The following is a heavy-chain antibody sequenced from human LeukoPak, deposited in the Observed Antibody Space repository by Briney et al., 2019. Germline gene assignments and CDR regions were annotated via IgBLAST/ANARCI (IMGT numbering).Heavy chain of an antibody. CDR1: GFSFSRYN. CDR3: ARVGGGYSNDLPDY. V-gene: IGHV3-21*04. Sequence: GGSLRLSCVASGFSFSRYNMNWVRQAPGKGLEWVSSISLSSSYIYYADSVKGRFTISRDNAKNSLYLQMNSLRAEDTAVYYCARVGGGYSNDLPDYWGQGTLVTVSS. J-gene: IGHJ4*02. CDR2: ISLSSSYI. D-gene: IGHD4-11*01.